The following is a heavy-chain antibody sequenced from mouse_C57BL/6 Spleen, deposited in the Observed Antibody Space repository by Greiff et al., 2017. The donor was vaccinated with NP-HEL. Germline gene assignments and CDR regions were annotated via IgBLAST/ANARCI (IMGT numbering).Heavy chain of an antibody. V-gene: IGHV1-54*01. CDR2: INPGSGGT. CDR3: ARTGGGY. J-gene: IGHJ2*01. Sequence: VMLVESGAELVRPGTSVKVSCKASGYAFTNYLIEWVKQRPGQGLEWIGVINPGSGGTNYNEKFKGKATLTADKSSSTAYMQLSSLTSEDSAVYFCARTGGGYWGQGTTLTVSS. D-gene: IGHD4-1*01. CDR1: GYAFTNYL.